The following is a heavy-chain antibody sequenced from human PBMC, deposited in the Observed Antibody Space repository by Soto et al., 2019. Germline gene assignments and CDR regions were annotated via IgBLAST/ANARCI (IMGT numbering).Heavy chain of an antibody. CDR3: ATTPHYYDSSGYYLYFQH. CDR1: GGSISSYY. J-gene: IGHJ1*01. Sequence: PSETLSLTCTVSGGSISSYYWSWIRQPPGKGLEWIGYIYYSGSTNYNPSLKSRVTISVDTSKNHFSLKLSSVTAADTAVYYCATTPHYYDSSGYYLYFQHWGQGTPVTVSS. CDR2: IYYSGST. V-gene: IGHV4-59*01. D-gene: IGHD3-22*01.